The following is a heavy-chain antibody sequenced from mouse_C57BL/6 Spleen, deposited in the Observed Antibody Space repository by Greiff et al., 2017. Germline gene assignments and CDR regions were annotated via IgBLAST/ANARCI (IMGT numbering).Heavy chain of an antibody. Sequence: EVMLVASGGGLVKPGGSLKLSCAASGFTFSSYALSWVRQTPEKRLEWVATISDGGSSTYYPDNVKGRFTISRDNAKNNLYLQMSHLKSEDTAMYYCARDKGLGGFAYWGQGTLVTVSA. CDR3: ARDKGLGGFAY. J-gene: IGHJ3*01. V-gene: IGHV5-4*01. D-gene: IGHD3-3*01. CDR1: GFTFSSYA. CDR2: ISDGGSST.